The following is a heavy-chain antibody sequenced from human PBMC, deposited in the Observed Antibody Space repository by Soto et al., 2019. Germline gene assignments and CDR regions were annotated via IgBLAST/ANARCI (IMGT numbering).Heavy chain of an antibody. CDR2: IYYSGST. V-gene: IGHV4-59*01. CDR3: ARDLRGAGTSGYYGMDV. J-gene: IGHJ6*02. CDR1: GGSISSYY. D-gene: IGHD6-19*01. Sequence: QVQLQESGPGLVKPSETLSLTCTVSGGSISSYYWSWIRQPPGKGLEWIGYIYYSGSTTYQPFLKSRVTISVDRSQNQFSLELTSVTAADAAVYFCARDLRGAGTSGYYGMDVWGQGTTVTVSS.